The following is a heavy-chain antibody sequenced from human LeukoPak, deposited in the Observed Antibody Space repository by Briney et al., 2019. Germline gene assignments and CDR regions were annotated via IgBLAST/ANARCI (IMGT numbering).Heavy chain of an antibody. D-gene: IGHD3-10*02. V-gene: IGHV3-48*03. CDR2: ISSSGSTI. CDR1: GFTFSSYE. J-gene: IGHJ6*04. Sequence: GGSLILSCAASGFTFSSYEMNWVREAPGKGLEWVSYISSSGSTIYYADSVKGRFTISRDNAKNSLYLQMNSLRAEDTAVYYCAELAITMIGGVWGKGTTVTISS. CDR3: AELAITMIGGV.